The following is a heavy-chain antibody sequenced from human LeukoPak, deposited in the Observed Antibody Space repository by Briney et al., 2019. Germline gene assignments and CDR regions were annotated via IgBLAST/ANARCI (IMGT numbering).Heavy chain of an antibody. V-gene: IGHV7-4-1*02. J-gene: IGHJ4*02. D-gene: IGHD3-16*01. CDR1: GYTFTTFA. Sequence: GASVQVSCKASGYTFTTFALIWVRQAAGQGLEWMGWINTNTGNPTYAQGFTGRFVFSLDTSVSTAYLQISSLKAEDTAVYYCARDHYGKPDYWGQGTLVTVSS. CDR3: ARDHYGKPDY. CDR2: INTNTGNP.